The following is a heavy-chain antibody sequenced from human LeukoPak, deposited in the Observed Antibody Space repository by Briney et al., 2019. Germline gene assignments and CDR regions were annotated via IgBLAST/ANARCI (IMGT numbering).Heavy chain of an antibody. D-gene: IGHD4-23*01. CDR3: ARRTPPTVVTLEEPKDAFDI. CDR1: GGSFSGYY. Sequence: PSETLSLTCAVYGGSFSGYYWSWIRQPPGKGLEWIGEINHSGSTNYNPSLKSRVTISVDTSKNQFSLKLSSVTAADTAVYYCARRTPPTVVTLEEPKDAFDIWGQGTMVTVSS. J-gene: IGHJ3*02. V-gene: IGHV4-34*01. CDR2: INHSGST.